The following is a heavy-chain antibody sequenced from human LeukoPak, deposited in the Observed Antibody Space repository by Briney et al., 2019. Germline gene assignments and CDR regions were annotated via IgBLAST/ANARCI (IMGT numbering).Heavy chain of an antibody. V-gene: IGHV1-24*01. CDR2: FDPEDGET. D-gene: IGHD5-18*01. J-gene: IGHJ4*02. CDR1: GYTLTELS. CDR3: AVNTGNRIQLWLPYFDY. Sequence: WASVKVSCQVSGYTLTELSMHWVRQAPGKGLEWMGGFDPEDGETIYAQKFQGRVTMTEDTSTDTAYMELSSLRSEDTAVYYCAVNTGNRIQLWLPYFDYWGQGTLVTVSS.